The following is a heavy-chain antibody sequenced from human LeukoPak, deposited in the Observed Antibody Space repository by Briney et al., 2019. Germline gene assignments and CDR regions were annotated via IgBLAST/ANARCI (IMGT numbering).Heavy chain of an antibody. D-gene: IGHD6-13*01. CDR1: GGSFSSSSFY. J-gene: IGHJ3*02. Sequence: SETLSLTCTVSGGSFSSSSFYWGWIRQPPGKGLEWIGSIYAGGSTYYNPSLKSRVTISLDTSKNLFSLKLTSMTAADTAVYYCARPPVGGAATPADAFDIWGQGTMVTVSS. CDR3: ARPPVGGAATPADAFDI. CDR2: IYAGGST. V-gene: IGHV4-39*07.